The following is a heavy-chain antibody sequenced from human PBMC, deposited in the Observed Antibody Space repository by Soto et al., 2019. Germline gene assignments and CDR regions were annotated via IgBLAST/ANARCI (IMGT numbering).Heavy chain of an antibody. Sequence: ASVKVSCKASGYTFTSYYMHWVRQAPGQGLEWMGIINPSGGSTSYAQKFQGRVTMTRDTSTSTVYMELSSLRSEDTAVYYCAKSLGATSDAFDIWGQGTMVTVS. V-gene: IGHV1-46*03. D-gene: IGHD1-26*01. CDR2: INPSGGST. CDR1: GYTFTSYY. J-gene: IGHJ3*02. CDR3: AKSLGATSDAFDI.